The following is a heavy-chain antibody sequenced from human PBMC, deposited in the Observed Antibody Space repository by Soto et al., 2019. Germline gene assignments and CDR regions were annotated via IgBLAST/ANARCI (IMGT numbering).Heavy chain of an antibody. CDR1: GFNLSHPW. CDR3: TTGIYYDILTGYHNVEY. Sequence: PGGSVRLSCVASGFNLSHPWMTWVRQAAWKGLEWVVRIKSKTDGGTADYAAPVKGRATISRDDSKNTVYLQMNSLKTEDTAVYYCTTGIYYDILTGYHNVEYWGQGA. J-gene: IGHJ4*02. CDR2: IKSKTDGGTA. V-gene: IGHV3-15*01. D-gene: IGHD3-9*01.